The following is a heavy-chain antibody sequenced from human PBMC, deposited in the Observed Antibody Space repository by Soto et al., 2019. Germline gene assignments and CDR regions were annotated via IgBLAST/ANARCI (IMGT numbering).Heavy chain of an antibody. CDR3: ARIGGRRSSTSCPAGDAFDI. J-gene: IGHJ3*02. D-gene: IGHD2-2*01. CDR2: ISSGSSTI. CDR1: GFTFTSYS. V-gene: IGHV3-48*01. Sequence: GGSLSLSCAASGFTFTSYSMSWVRQAPGKGLEWVSYISSGSSTIYYADSVEGRFTISRDNAKNSLYLQTNSLRAEDTAVYYCARIGGRRSSTSCPAGDAFDIWGRGTMVTVSS.